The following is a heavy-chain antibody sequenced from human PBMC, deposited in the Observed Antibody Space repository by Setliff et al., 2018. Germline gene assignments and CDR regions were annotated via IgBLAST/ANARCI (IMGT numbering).Heavy chain of an antibody. CDR3: VKPTWAGEVSSPFAFWFES. J-gene: IGHJ5*01. Sequence: SETLSLTCSVSGGSITSRSYYWGWIRQSPGKGLEWLGTIYYSGTTYYNSSLRSRVSISTDTSKNEFSLRLSSVTAADTADYYCVKPTWAGEVSSPFAFWFESWGQGTLVTVSS. D-gene: IGHD3-3*01. CDR1: GGSITSRSYY. V-gene: IGHV4-39*01. CDR2: IYYSGTT.